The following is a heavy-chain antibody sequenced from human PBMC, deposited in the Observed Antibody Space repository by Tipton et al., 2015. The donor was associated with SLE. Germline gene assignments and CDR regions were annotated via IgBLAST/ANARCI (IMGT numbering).Heavy chain of an antibody. CDR2: ISDSGSTM. V-gene: IGHV3-11*01. J-gene: IGHJ4*02. Sequence: SLRLSCAASGFTFSDYYMSWIRQAPGKGLEWVSYISDSGSTMYYADSVKGRFTISRDNSKNTLYLQMSSLRAEDTAVYYCAKDRYCSGGTCFASYFDHWGQGNLVTVSS. D-gene: IGHD2-15*01. CDR1: GFTFSDYY. CDR3: AKDRYCSGGTCFASYFDH.